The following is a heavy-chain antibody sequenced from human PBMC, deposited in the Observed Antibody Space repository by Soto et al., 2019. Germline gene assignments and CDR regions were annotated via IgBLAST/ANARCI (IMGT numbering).Heavy chain of an antibody. CDR1: GGSFSGYY. D-gene: IGHD2-15*01. CDR3: ARRRRGSHYYYYMDV. J-gene: IGHJ6*03. Sequence: SETLSLTCAVYGGSFSGYYWSWIRQPPGKGLEWIGEINHSGSTNYNPSLKSRVNISVDTSKNQFSLKLSSVTAADTAVYYCARRRRGSHYYYYMDVWGKGTTVTVSS. V-gene: IGHV4-34*01. CDR2: INHSGST.